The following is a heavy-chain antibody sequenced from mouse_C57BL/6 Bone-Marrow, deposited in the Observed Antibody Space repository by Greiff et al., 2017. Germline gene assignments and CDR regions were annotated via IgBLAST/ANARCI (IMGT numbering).Heavy chain of an antibody. D-gene: IGHD2-5*01. CDR2: INPYNGGT. CDR1: GYTFTDYY. V-gene: IGHV1-19*01. J-gene: IGHJ3*01. CDR3: ARWVSNYGLAY. Sequence: VQLQQSGPVLVKPGASVKMSCKASGYTFTDYYMNWVKQSHGKSLEWIGVINPYNGGTSYNQKFKGKAKLTVDKSSSTAYMELNSLTSEDSAVYYCARWVSNYGLAYWGQGTLVTVSA.